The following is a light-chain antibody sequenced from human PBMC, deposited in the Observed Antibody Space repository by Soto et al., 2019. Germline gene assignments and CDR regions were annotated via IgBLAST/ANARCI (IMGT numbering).Light chain of an antibody. J-gene: IGKJ1*01. V-gene: IGKV1-8*01. CDR1: QGIISY. Sequence: AIRMTQSPSSFSASPGDRVTITCRSSQGIISYLAWYQQKPGKAPKLLLYAASTLQSWVPSRCSSSGAGTDDTLTIISLESEEFATYYYQQYDSYPLTFGQGTKVEIK. CDR2: AAS. CDR3: QQYDSYPLT.